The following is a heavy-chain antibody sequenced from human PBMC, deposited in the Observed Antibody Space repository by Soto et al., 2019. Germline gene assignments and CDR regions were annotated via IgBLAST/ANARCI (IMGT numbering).Heavy chain of an antibody. D-gene: IGHD1-26*01. Sequence: ASVKVSCKASGGTFSSYAISWVRQAPGQGLEWMGGIIPIFGTANYAQKFQGRVTITADESTSTAYMELSSLRSEDTAVYYCARISGSYSISSYYYGMDVWGQGTTVTVSS. CDR2: IIPIFGTA. V-gene: IGHV1-69*13. CDR3: ARISGSYSISSYYYGMDV. CDR1: GGTFSSYA. J-gene: IGHJ6*02.